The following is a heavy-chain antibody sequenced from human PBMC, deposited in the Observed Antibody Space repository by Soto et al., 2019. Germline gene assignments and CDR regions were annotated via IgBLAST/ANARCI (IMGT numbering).Heavy chain of an antibody. D-gene: IGHD3-3*01. V-gene: IGHV1-46*01. CDR1: GYTFTSYY. J-gene: IGHJ6*02. CDR2: INPSGGST. CDR3: ARDGDFWSGYYSGMDV. Sequence: ASVKVSCKASGYTFTSYYMHWVRQAPGQGLEWMGIINPSGGSTSYAQKFQGRVTMTRDTSTSTVYMELSSLRSEDTAVYYCARDGDFWSGYYSGMDVWGQGTTVTVSS.